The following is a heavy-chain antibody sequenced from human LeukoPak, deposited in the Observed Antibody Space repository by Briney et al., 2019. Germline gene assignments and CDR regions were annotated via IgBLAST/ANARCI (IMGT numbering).Heavy chain of an antibody. V-gene: IGHV3-23*01. J-gene: IGHJ6*03. Sequence: GSLRLSCAASGFTFSSYGMSWVRQAPGKGLEWVSAISGSGGSTYYADSVKGRFTISRDNSKNTLYLQMNSLRAEDTAVYYCAKGAVAGSVYYYYMDVWGKGTTVTISS. D-gene: IGHD6-19*01. CDR2: ISGSGGST. CDR3: AKGAVAGSVYYYYMDV. CDR1: GFTFSSYG.